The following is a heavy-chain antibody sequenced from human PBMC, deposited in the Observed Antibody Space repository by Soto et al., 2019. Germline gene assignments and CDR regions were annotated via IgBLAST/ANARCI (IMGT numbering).Heavy chain of an antibody. D-gene: IGHD2-2*01. CDR3: ARGNLPIVVVPAAIDY. J-gene: IGHJ4*02. CDR1: GFTFSSYS. Sequence: PGGSLRLSCAASGFTFSSYSMNWVRQAPGKGLEWVSSISSSSSYIHYADSVKGRFTISRDNAKNSLYLQMNSLRVEDTAVFYCARGNLPIVVVPAAIDYWGQGTQVTVSS. CDR2: ISSSSSYI. V-gene: IGHV3-21*01.